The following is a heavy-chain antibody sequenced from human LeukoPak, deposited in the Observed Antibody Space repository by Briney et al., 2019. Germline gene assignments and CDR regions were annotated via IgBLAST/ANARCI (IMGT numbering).Heavy chain of an antibody. Sequence: GGSLRLSCTASGFSFNNYDMSWVRQAPGKGLEWVSSIRGSGGRTYYADSVKGRFTISRDNSENTLYLQMNSLRAEDTAVYYCAKAVVVPAARSRYFDYWGQGTLVTVSS. J-gene: IGHJ4*02. V-gene: IGHV3-23*01. CDR2: IRGSGGRT. CDR3: AKAVVVPAARSRYFDY. D-gene: IGHD2-2*01. CDR1: GFSFNNYD.